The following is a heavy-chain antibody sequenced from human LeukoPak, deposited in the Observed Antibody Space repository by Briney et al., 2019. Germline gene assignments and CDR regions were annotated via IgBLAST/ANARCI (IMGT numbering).Heavy chain of an antibody. CDR3: AREQYRGYSGKEYAFDI. CDR2: INTDGTYT. CDR1: GFEFPSYW. V-gene: IGHV3-74*01. D-gene: IGHD5-12*01. Sequence: GGSLRLSCTASGFEFPSYWMHWVRQAPGQGLVWVLHINTDGTYTNYADSVKGRFTVSRENTENTLYLFLNSLGAEDTATYYCAREQYRGYSGKEYAFDIWGQGTTVTVSS. J-gene: IGHJ3*02.